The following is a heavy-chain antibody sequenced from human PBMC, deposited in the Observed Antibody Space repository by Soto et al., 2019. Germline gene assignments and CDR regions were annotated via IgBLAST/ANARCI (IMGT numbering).Heavy chain of an antibody. CDR1: GFTFSSYA. CDR2: ISGSGGST. D-gene: IGHD6-6*01. Sequence: PGGSLRLSCAASGFTFSSYAMSWVRQAPGKGLVWVSVISGSGGSTYYADSVKGRFTISRDNSKNTLYPQMNSLRAEDTAVYYCAKGQLGPDYWGQGTLVTVSS. V-gene: IGHV3-23*01. J-gene: IGHJ4*02. CDR3: AKGQLGPDY.